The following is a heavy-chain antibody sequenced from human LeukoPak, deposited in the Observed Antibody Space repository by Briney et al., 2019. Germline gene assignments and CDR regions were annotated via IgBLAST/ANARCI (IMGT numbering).Heavy chain of an antibody. CDR1: GFTFSGFW. V-gene: IGHV3-7*01. Sequence: PGGSLRLSCTASGFTFSGFWMSWVRQAPGRGLEWVASIKQDGSQKYYVDSVKGRFTISRDNAENSLYLQMNSLRAEDTAVYYCARLFGDVTTCDYWGQGTLATVSS. CDR3: ARLFGDVTTCDY. D-gene: IGHD4-17*01. J-gene: IGHJ4*02. CDR2: IKQDGSQK.